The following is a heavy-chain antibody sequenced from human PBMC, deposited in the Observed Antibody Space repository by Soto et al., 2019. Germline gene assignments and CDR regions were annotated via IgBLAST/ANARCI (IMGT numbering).Heavy chain of an antibody. J-gene: IGHJ4*02. CDR1: GGPISSYY. Sequence: QVQLQESGPGLVKPSETLSLTCTVSGGPISSYYWSWIRQSPGKGLEWIGYIYYSGSTSYNPSLKSRVTISVDTSKNQFSLKLSSVTAADTAVYYCARHGSYRSSPGFDYWGQGTLVTVSS. CDR3: ARHGSYRSSPGFDY. V-gene: IGHV4-59*08. CDR2: IYYSGST. D-gene: IGHD6-6*01.